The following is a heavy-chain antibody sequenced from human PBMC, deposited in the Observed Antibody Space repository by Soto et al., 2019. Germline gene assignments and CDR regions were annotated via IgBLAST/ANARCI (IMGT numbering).Heavy chain of an antibody. J-gene: IGHJ6*02. CDR3: ARSNDRWFGKLFPYYYVMDD. D-gene: IGHD3-10*01. Sequence: SETLSLTCTVPGGSISSYYWSWIRQPPGKVLEWIGYIYYSGSTNYNPSLKSRVTISVDTSKNQFSLKLSSVTAADTAVYYCARSNDRWFGKLFPYYYVMDDWGQGPTVPVSS. V-gene: IGHV4-59*01. CDR2: IYYSGST. CDR1: GGSISSYY.